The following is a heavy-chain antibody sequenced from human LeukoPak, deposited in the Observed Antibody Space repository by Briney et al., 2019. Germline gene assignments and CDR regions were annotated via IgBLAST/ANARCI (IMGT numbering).Heavy chain of an antibody. V-gene: IGHV4-4*09. D-gene: IGHD6-19*01. CDR1: GGSINTYY. CDR3: ARVGIAVAVFDY. Sequence: SETLSLTCTVSGGSINTYYWTWTRQPPGQGLEWIAYIHSSGYTNYNPSLKSRVTISVDTSKNQFSLKLSSVTAADTAVYYCARVGIAVAVFDYWGQGTLVTVSS. CDR2: IHSSGYT. J-gene: IGHJ4*02.